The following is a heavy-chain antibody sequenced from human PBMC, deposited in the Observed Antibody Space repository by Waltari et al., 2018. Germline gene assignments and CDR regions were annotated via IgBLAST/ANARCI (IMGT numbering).Heavy chain of an antibody. V-gene: IGHV3-23*03. CDR1: GFTFSSYA. J-gene: IGHJ4*02. CDR2: IYSGGST. CDR3: AKAAILEWLSDFDY. D-gene: IGHD3-3*01. Sequence: EVQLLESGGGLVQPGGSLRLSCAASGFTFSSYAMSWVRQAPGEGLGWGSVIYSGGSTYYADSVKGRFTIARDNSKNTLYLQMNSLRAEDTAVYYCAKAAILEWLSDFDYWGQGTLVTVSS.